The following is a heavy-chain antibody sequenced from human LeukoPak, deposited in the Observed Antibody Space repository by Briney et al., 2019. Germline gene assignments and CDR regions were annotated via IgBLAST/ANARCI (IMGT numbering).Heavy chain of an antibody. V-gene: IGHV4-39*01. J-gene: IGHJ4*02. CDR2: IYYSGST. D-gene: IGHD5-24*01. Sequence: SETLSLTCTVSGGSISSSSYYWGWIRQPPGKGLEWIGSIYYSGSTYYNSSLKSRVTISVDTSKNQFSLKLSSVTAADTAVYYCARHVEMATIYFDYWGQGILVTVSS. CDR1: GGSISSSSYY. CDR3: ARHVEMATIYFDY.